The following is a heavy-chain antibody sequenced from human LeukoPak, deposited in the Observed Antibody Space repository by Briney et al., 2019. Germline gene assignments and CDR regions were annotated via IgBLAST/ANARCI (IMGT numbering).Heavy chain of an antibody. CDR1: GFTFRSYA. CDR2: ISGSGDTT. V-gene: IGHV3-23*01. Sequence: GGSLRLSCGASGFTFRSYAMNWVRQAPGKGREWVSVISGSGDTTNYADSVKGRFTISRDNSKNTLYLQMNSLRAEDTAVYYCAKSITMIVVVVGNAFDIWGQGTMVTVSS. CDR3: AKSITMIVVVVGNAFDI. D-gene: IGHD3-22*01. J-gene: IGHJ3*02.